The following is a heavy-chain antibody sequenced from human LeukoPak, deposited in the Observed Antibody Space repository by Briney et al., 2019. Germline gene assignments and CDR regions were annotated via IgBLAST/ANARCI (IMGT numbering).Heavy chain of an antibody. CDR1: GASLSSSNHY. V-gene: IGHV4-39*01. J-gene: IGHJ6*03. Sequence: PSETLSLTCNVSGASLSSSNHYWVWIRQPPGKGLEWMGSIYYSGITYHNPSLKSRVTISVDTSNNQFSLKMSSVTAADTAVYFCARHQEGMVRGVLYYMDVWGKGTTVIISS. D-gene: IGHD3-10*01. CDR3: ARHQEGMVRGVLYYMDV. CDR2: IYYSGIT.